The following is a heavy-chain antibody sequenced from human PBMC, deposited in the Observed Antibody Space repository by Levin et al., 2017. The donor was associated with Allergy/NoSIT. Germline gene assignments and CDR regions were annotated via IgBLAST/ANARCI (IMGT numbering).Heavy chain of an antibody. CDR3: ARRVRDLSGTTRFDP. CDR2: FYYGGST. CDR1: GGSMNNYY. J-gene: IGHJ5*02. Sequence: SQTLSLTCTVSGGSMNNYYWSWIRQPPGKGLEFIGYFYYGGSTNYNPSLKSRAAISVDTSKNQFSLKLNSLTAADTAVYYCARRVRDLSGTTRFDPWGQGTLVTVFS. V-gene: IGHV4-59*08. D-gene: IGHD1-20*01.